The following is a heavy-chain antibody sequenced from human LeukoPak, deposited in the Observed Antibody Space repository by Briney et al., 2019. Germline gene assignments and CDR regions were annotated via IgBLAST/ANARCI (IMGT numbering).Heavy chain of an antibody. CDR1: GFTFSSYW. CDR3: ARLHCDGGTCYSGFDY. CDR2: IKQDGSVK. Sequence: GGSLRLSCAASGFTFSSYWMSWVRQAPGMGLEGVANIKQDGSVKYYVDSVKGRFTISRDNAKTSLYLQMNSLRAEDTAVYYCARLHCDGGTCYSGFDYWGQGTLVTVSS. J-gene: IGHJ4*02. D-gene: IGHD2-15*01. V-gene: IGHV3-7*01.